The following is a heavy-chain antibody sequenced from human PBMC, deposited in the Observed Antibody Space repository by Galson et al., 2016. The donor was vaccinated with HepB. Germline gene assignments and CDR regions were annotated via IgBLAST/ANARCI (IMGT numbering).Heavy chain of an antibody. J-gene: IGHJ4*02. Sequence: SVKVSCKASGYIFTSFGIAWVRQAPGQGLEWMGWINPYTTDTNYAQNFRGRLTMTTDTSTNTAYMELRSLTSDDTALYYCARTGSKSSGRYLDSWGQGTLVTVSS. CDR3: ARTGSKSSGRYLDS. V-gene: IGHV1-18*01. CDR2: INPYTTDT. CDR1: GYIFTSFG. D-gene: IGHD3-10*01.